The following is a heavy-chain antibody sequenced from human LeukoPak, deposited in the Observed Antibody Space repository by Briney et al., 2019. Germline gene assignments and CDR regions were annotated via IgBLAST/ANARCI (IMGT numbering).Heavy chain of an antibody. CDR2: IYYSGST. CDR1: GGSISSGGYY. Sequence: SQTLSLTCTVSGGSISSGGYYWSWIRQHPGKGLEWIGYIYYSGSTYYNPSLKSRVTISVDTSKNQFSLKLSSVTAADTAVYYCARDGSYDSSGYSAFDYWGQGTLVTVSS. D-gene: IGHD3-22*01. J-gene: IGHJ4*02. V-gene: IGHV4-31*03. CDR3: ARDGSYDSSGYSAFDY.